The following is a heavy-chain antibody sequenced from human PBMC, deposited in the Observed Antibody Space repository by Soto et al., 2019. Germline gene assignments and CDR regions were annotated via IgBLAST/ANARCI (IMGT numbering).Heavy chain of an antibody. CDR1: GDSVSSNSVV. CDR2: THYRSKWYN. D-gene: IGHD2-2*01. CDR3: ARGAFRVSACTGFDY. Sequence: SQTLSLTCAISGDSVSSNSVVWNWIRQSPSRGLEWLGRTHYRSKWYNEYAVSVKSRIAINPDTSKNQFSLQLNSVTPEDTAVDYCARGAFRVSACTGFDYWGQGTPVTVSS. J-gene: IGHJ4*02. V-gene: IGHV6-1*01.